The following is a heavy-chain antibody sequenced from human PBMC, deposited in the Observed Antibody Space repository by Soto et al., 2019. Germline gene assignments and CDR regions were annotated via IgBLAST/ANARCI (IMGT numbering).Heavy chain of an antibody. D-gene: IGHD3-10*01. V-gene: IGHV1-18*04. CDR3: ARDLDGSGSYYTDY. CDR1: GYSFTSAG. Sequence: QVQLVQSGAEVKNPGTSVKVSCKASGYSFTSAGISWVRQAPGQGLEWMGWISAYNGKPKYAQKVQGRVTMTTDTSTSTAYMELRSLTSDATAVYYCARDLDGSGSYYTDYWGQGTLVTVSA. J-gene: IGHJ4*02. CDR2: ISAYNGKP.